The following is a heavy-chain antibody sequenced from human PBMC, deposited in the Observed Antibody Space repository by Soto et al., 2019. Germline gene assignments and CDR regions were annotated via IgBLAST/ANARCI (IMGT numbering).Heavy chain of an antibody. CDR2: MNPNSGNT. V-gene: IGHV1-8*01. CDR1: GYTFTSYD. J-gene: IGHJ6*03. Sequence: ASVKVSCKASGYTFTSYDINWVRQATGQGLEWMGWMNPNSGNTGYAQKFQGRVTMTRNTSISTAYMELSSLRSEDTAVYYCARGCSSTSCYADYYYMDVWGKGTTVTVSS. D-gene: IGHD2-2*01. CDR3: ARGCSSTSCYADYYYMDV.